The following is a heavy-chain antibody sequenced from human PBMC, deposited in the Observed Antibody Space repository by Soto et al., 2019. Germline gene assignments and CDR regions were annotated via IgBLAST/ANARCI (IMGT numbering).Heavy chain of an antibody. J-gene: IGHJ4*02. CDR2: NATHDGSA. CDR1: GYTFTSYG. Sequence: QVQLVQSAPEVKRPGASVKVSCRASGYTFTSYGLNWVRRASGQGLEWMGRNATHDGSAVSAQSLQGRLILTRDSFTNTAYMELGGLTSDDTGLYYCWRNDGDDSTNFWGQGTLVTVSS. D-gene: IGHD3-22*01. CDR3: WRNDGDDSTNF. V-gene: IGHV1-18*04.